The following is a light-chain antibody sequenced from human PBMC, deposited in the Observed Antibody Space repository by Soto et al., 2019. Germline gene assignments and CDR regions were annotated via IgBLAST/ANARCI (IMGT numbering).Light chain of an antibody. CDR2: AAS. CDR3: QQSYSTPRT. V-gene: IGKV1-39*01. J-gene: IGKJ2*02. Sequence: DIQMTQSPSSLSASVGDRVTITCRASQSISSYLNWYQQKPGKAPNLLIYAASSLQSGVPSRFSGSGSGTDFTLTISSLQLEDSATYYCQQSYSTPRTFGQGTKLEIK. CDR1: QSISSY.